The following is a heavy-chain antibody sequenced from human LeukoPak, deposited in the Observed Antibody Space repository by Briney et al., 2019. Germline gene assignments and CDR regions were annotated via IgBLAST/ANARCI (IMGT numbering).Heavy chain of an antibody. CDR2: ISAYNGNT. CDR1: GYTFTIYG. CDR3: AREGDSSGWYTGADAFDI. D-gene: IGHD6-19*01. Sequence: GASVKVSCKASGYTFTIYGISWVRQAPGQGLEGMGWISAYNGNTNYAQKLQGRVTMTTDTSTSTAYMELRSLRSDDTAVYYCAREGDSSGWYTGADAFDIWGQGTMVTVSS. J-gene: IGHJ3*02. V-gene: IGHV1-18*01.